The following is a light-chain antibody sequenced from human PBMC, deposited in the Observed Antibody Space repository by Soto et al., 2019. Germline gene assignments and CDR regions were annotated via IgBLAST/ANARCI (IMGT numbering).Light chain of an antibody. CDR2: GAS. V-gene: IGKV3-15*01. CDR1: QSVSSN. J-gene: IGKJ3*01. CDR3: QQYNNWSFT. Sequence: EIVMAQSPAILSVSPGERATLSCRASQSVSSNVAWYQQKPGQAPRLLIYGASTRATGIPARFGGSGSGTEFTLTISSLQSEDFAVYYCQQYNNWSFTFGPGT.